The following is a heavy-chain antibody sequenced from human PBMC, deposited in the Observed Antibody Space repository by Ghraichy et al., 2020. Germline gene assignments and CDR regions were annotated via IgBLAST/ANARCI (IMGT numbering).Heavy chain of an antibody. Sequence: GSLRLSCAASGFTFSSYSMNWVRQAPGKGLEWVSSISSSSSYIYYADSVKGRFTISRDNAKNSLYLQMNSLRAEDTAVYYCAREASYYYDSSGYYLGDHYYYGMDVWGQGTTVTVSS. CDR1: GFTFSSYS. D-gene: IGHD3-22*01. CDR3: AREASYYYDSSGYYLGDHYYYGMDV. CDR2: ISSSSSYI. V-gene: IGHV3-21*01. J-gene: IGHJ6*02.